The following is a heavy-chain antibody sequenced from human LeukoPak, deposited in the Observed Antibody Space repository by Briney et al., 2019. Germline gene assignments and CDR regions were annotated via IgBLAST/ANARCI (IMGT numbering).Heavy chain of an antibody. CDR1: GYTFTSYG. J-gene: IGHJ4*02. Sequence: ASVKVSCKASGYTFTSYGISWVRQAPGQGLEWMGWISAYNGNTNYAQKLQGRVTMTTDTSTNTAYMELRSLRSDDTAVYYCARGLLRFLEWLPDGFDYWGQGTLVTVSS. CDR2: ISAYNGNT. D-gene: IGHD3-3*01. V-gene: IGHV1-18*01. CDR3: ARGLLRFLEWLPDGFDY.